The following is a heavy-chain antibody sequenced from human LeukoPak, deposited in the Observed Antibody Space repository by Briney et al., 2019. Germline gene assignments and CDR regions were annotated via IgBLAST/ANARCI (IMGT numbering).Heavy chain of an antibody. D-gene: IGHD5-12*01. V-gene: IGHV5-51*01. CDR1: GYSFTNYW. Sequence: GESLKISCKASGYSFTNYWIGWVRQMPGKGLEWMGIIYPGDSDTKYSPSFQGQVTISADKSINPAYLQWSSLRASDTAIYYCARQGTIVAGTLGTTFDYWGQGTLLTVSS. J-gene: IGHJ4*02. CDR2: IYPGDSDT. CDR3: ARQGTIVAGTLGTTFDY.